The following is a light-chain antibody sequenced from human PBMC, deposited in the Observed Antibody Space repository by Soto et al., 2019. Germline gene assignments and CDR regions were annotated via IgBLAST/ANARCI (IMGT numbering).Light chain of an antibody. Sequence: QSALTQPASVSGSPGQSITISCTGTSSDVGGYNHVSWYQQHSGKVPKVIIYEVSNRPSGVSDRFSGSKSGNTASLTISGLQPEDEADYYCNSYTNTDTFWVFGGGTKVTVL. CDR3: NSYTNTDTFWV. CDR2: EVS. J-gene: IGLJ3*02. CDR1: SSDVGGYNH. V-gene: IGLV2-14*01.